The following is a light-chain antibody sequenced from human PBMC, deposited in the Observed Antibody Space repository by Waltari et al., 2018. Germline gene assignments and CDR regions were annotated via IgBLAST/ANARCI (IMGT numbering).Light chain of an antibody. CDR1: QSISSN. CDR2: GAS. Sequence: EIVMTQSPATLSVSPGDGATLSCRASQSISSNLAWYQQTPGQAPRLLIYGASTRATGIPARFSGGGSGAEYTFTIRSLQSDDVAVYYCQQYHDWPPWTFGQGTRVEIK. CDR3: QQYHDWPPWT. V-gene: IGKV3-15*01. J-gene: IGKJ1*01.